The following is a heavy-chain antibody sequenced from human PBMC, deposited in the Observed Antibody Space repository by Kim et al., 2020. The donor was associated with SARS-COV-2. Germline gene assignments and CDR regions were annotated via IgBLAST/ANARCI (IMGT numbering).Heavy chain of an antibody. Sequence: KSRVTISVDTSKNQFSLELSSVTAADTAVYYCARDRPDYDFWRRGGWFDPWGQGTLVTVSS. D-gene: IGHD3-3*01. V-gene: IGHV4-59*01. J-gene: IGHJ5*02. CDR3: ARDRPDYDFWRRGGWFDP.